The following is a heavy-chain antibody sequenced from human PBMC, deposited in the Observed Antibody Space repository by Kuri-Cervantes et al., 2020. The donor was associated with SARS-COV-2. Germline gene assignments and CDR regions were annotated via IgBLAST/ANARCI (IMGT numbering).Heavy chain of an antibody. D-gene: IGHD3-10*01. Sequence: GESLKISCAASGFTFSGSAMHWVRQASGKGLEWVGRIRSKANSYATAYAASVKGRFTISRDDSKNTAYLQMNSLKTEDTAVYYCTMSPQSDIGGPRNYYYYGMDVWGQGTTVTVSS. CDR1: GFTFSGSA. CDR2: IRSKANSYAT. J-gene: IGHJ6*02. V-gene: IGHV3-73*01. CDR3: TMSPQSDIGGPRNYYYYGMDV.